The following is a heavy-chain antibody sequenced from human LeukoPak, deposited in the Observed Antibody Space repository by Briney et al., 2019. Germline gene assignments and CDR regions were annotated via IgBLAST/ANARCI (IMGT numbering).Heavy chain of an antibody. Sequence: ASVKVSCMASGYTFTGYYMHWVRQAPGQGLEWMGWINPNSGGTNYAQKFQGRVTMTRDTSISTAYMELSRLRSDDTAVYYCATRGVSAPPGPYYYYGMDVWGQGTTVTVSS. CDR1: GYTFTGYY. J-gene: IGHJ6*02. CDR2: INPNSGGT. CDR3: ATRGVSAPPGPYYYYGMDV. D-gene: IGHD3-10*01. V-gene: IGHV1-2*02.